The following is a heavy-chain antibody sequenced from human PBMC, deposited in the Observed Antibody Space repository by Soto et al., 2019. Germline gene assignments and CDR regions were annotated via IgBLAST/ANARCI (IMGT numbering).Heavy chain of an antibody. CDR2: ISTVSGST. V-gene: IGHV3-23*01. J-gene: IGHJ4*02. CDR1: GFSFSSYV. Sequence: EVQLLESGGGLVQPGGSLRLSCEASGFSFSSYVMSWVRQAPGKGLEWVSVISTVSGSTYYADSVKGRFTISRDNSKNTLFLQMNSLRAEDTAVYYCAKVVRNLDYWGQGTLVTVSS. D-gene: IGHD6-6*01. CDR3: AKVVRNLDY.